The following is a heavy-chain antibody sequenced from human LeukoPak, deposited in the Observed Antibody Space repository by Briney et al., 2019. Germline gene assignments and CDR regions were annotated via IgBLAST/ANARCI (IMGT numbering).Heavy chain of an antibody. V-gene: IGHV3-23*01. CDR1: GFTFSSYA. CDR3: AKGGSITMIVVVPINDY. J-gene: IGHJ4*02. Sequence: GGSLRLSCAASGFTFSSYAMSWVRQAQGKGLEWVSAFGGSGGSTYYADSVKGRFTISRDNSKNTLYLQMNSLRAEDTAVYYCAKGGSITMIVVVPINDYWGQGTLVTVSS. D-gene: IGHD3-22*01. CDR2: FGGSGGST.